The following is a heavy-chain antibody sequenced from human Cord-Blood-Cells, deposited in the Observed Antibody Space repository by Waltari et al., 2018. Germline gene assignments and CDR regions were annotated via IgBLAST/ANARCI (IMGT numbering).Heavy chain of an antibody. D-gene: IGHD7-27*01. CDR1: GYSFNSFW. V-gene: IGHV5-51*01. CDR2: IYPGDSDT. CDR3: ARQTDGQTGDAFDI. Sequence: EVQLVQSGAEVKKPGESLQLSCKGSGYSFNSFWIGRMRLLPGKGLEWMGIIYPGDSDTRYSPSFQGQVTISADKSISTAYLQWSSLKASDTAMYYCARQTDGQTGDAFDIWGQGTMVTVSS. J-gene: IGHJ3*02.